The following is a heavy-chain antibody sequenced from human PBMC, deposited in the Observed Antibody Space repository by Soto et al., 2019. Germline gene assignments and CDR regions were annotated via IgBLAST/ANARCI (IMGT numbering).Heavy chain of an antibody. CDR1: GFTFSRYW. J-gene: IGHJ6*02. CDR2: IKQLGSEK. V-gene: IGHV3-7*04. Sequence: GGSLRLSCVASGFTFSRYWMTWVRQAPGKGLEWVANIKQLGSEKHYVDSVRGRFTISRDDAKNSLYLQMNSLRAEDTGVYYCARDGPEAYGTDVWSQGTTVTVSS. CDR3: ARDGPEAYGTDV.